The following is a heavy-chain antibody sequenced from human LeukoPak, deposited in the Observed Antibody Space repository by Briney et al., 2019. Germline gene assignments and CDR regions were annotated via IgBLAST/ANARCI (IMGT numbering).Heavy chain of an antibody. CDR2: ISSSSSYI. Sequence: GGSLRLSCAASGFTFSSYSMNWVRQAPGKGLEWVSSISSSSSYIYYADSVKGRFTISRDNAKNSLYLQMSSLRAEDTAVYYCARAGMATRNWFDPWGQGTLVTVSS. J-gene: IGHJ5*02. V-gene: IGHV3-21*01. CDR1: GFTFSSYS. D-gene: IGHD5-24*01. CDR3: ARAGMATRNWFDP.